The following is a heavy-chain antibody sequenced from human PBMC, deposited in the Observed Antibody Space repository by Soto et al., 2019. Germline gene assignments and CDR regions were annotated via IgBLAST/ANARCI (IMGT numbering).Heavy chain of an antibody. CDR2: ISAYNGNT. Sequence: ASVKVSCKASGYTFTSYGISWVRQAPGQGLEWMGWISAYNGNTNYAQKLQGRVTITADKSTSTAYMELSSLRSEDTAVYYCARVLTYYYDSSGYYHAFDIWGQGTMVTVSS. V-gene: IGHV1-18*01. CDR3: ARVLTYYYDSSGYYHAFDI. D-gene: IGHD3-22*01. CDR1: GYTFTSYG. J-gene: IGHJ3*02.